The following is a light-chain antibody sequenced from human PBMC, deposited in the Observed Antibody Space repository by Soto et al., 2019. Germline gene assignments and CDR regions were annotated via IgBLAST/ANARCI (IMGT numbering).Light chain of an antibody. Sequence: QSVLTQPASVSGSPGQSITISCTGTNSDVGGYNYVSWYQQHPGKAPKLMIYEVSNRPSGVSNRFSGSKSGNTASLTISGPQAGDEAHYYCGSYTSRSRPVLGTGNKVTVL. CDR2: EVS. V-gene: IGLV2-14*01. CDR1: NSDVGGYNY. CDR3: GSYTSRSRPV. J-gene: IGLJ1*01.